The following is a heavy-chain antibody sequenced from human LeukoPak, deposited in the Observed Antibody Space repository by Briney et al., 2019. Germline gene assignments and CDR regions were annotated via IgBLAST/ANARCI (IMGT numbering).Heavy chain of an antibody. J-gene: IGHJ4*02. CDR1: GFTVSSNY. CDR2: INHSGST. D-gene: IGHD2-2*01. CDR3: ARGLGGYCSSTSCSRLFDY. Sequence: GSLRLSCAASGFTVSSNYMSWVRQPPGKGLEWIGEINHSGSTNYNPSLKSRVTISVDTSKNQFSLKLSSVTAADTAVYYCARGLGGYCSSTSCSRLFDYWGQGTLVTVSS. V-gene: IGHV4-34*01.